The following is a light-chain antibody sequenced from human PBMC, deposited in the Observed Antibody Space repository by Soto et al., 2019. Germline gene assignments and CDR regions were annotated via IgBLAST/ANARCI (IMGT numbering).Light chain of an antibody. Sequence: EILMTQSPSTLSVSPGERATLSCGASQSVSSNLAWYQQKPGQAPRLLIYGASTRATGIPARFSGSGSGTEFTLTISSLQSEDFAVYYCQQYNNWPPTFGQGTRLEIK. V-gene: IGKV3-15*01. CDR2: GAS. CDR1: QSVSSN. J-gene: IGKJ5*01. CDR3: QQYNNWPPT.